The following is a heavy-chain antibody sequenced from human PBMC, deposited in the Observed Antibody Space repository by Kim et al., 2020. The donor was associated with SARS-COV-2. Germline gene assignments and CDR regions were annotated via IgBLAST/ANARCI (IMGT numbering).Heavy chain of an antibody. V-gene: IGHV3-64D*09. D-gene: IGHD3-10*01. CDR3: VKDQGVGELSLGTFDY. Sequence: GGSLRLSCSASGFTFSSYAMHWVRQAPGKGLEYVSAISSNGGSTYYADSVKGRFTISRDNSKNTLYLQMSSLRAEDTAVYYCVKDQGVGELSLGTFDYWGQGTLVTVSS. CDR2: ISSNGGST. J-gene: IGHJ4*02. CDR1: GFTFSSYA.